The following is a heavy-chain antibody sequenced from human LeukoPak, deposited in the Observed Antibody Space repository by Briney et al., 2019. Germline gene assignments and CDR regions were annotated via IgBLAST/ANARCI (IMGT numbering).Heavy chain of an antibody. CDR3: ARHPALTYYYGSGSEYYFDY. J-gene: IGHJ4*02. Sequence: SETLSLTCAVSGGSISSGGYSWSWILQPPGKGLEWIGYIYHSGSTYYNPSLKSRVTISVDRSKNQFSLKLSSVTAADTAVYYCARHPALTYYYGSGSEYYFDYWGQGTLVTVSS. V-gene: IGHV4-30-2*01. D-gene: IGHD3-10*01. CDR1: GGSISSGGYS. CDR2: IYHSGST.